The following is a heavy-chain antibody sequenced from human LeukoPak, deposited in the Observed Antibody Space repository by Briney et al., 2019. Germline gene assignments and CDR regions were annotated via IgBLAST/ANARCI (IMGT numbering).Heavy chain of an antibody. CDR1: GFTFSSYS. Sequence: GGSLRLSCAASGFTFSSYSMNWVRQAPGKGLEWVSSISSSSSYIYYADSVKGRFTISRDNAKNTLYLQMNSLRAEDTAVYYWARDGYYYDSSGYYQEAFDIWGQGTMVTVSS. D-gene: IGHD3-22*01. J-gene: IGHJ3*02. CDR2: ISSSSSYI. CDR3: ARDGYYYDSSGYYQEAFDI. V-gene: IGHV3-21*01.